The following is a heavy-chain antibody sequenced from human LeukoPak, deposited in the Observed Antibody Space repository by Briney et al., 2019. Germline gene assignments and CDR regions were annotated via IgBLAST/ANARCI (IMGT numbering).Heavy chain of an antibody. V-gene: IGHV5-51*01. Sequence: PGESLKISCQGSGYRLTSYWIGWVRQLPGKGLEWMGIIYPGDSDTRYSPSFQGQVTISADKSISTAYLQWSSLKASDTAMYYCARSPGPYFDYWGQGTPVTVSS. CDR3: ARSPGPYFDY. CDR1: GYRLTSYW. CDR2: IYPGDSDT. J-gene: IGHJ4*02.